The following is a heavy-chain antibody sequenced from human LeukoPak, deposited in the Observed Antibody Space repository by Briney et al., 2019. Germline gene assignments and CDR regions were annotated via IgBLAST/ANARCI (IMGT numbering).Heavy chain of an antibody. D-gene: IGHD4-23*01. CDR1: GGSISSYY. CDR3: ARAYYGGNPDY. V-gene: IGHV4-59*01. CDR2: IYYSGST. Sequence: SETLSLTCTVSGGSISSYYWSWIRQPPGKGLEWIGYIYYSGSTNYDPSLKSRVTISVDTSKNQFSLKLSSVTAADTAVYYCARAYYGGNPDYWGQGTLVTVSS. J-gene: IGHJ4*02.